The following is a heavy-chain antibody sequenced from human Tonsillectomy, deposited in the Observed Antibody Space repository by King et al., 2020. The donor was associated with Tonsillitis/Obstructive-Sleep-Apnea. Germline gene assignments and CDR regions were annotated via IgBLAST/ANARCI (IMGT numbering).Heavy chain of an antibody. J-gene: IGHJ5*02. D-gene: IGHD3-3*01. CDR2: IYPGDSDT. CDR3: ASGTSAYYSWFDP. CDR1: NYTFTNYW. V-gene: IGHV5-51*01. Sequence: QLVQSGAEVKKPGESLKISCKGSNYTFTNYWIGWVRQMPGKGLEWMGIIYPGDSDTRYSPSFRGQVTISVDKSINTAYLQWTGLKASDTAIYYCASGTSAYYSWFDPWGQGTLVTVSS.